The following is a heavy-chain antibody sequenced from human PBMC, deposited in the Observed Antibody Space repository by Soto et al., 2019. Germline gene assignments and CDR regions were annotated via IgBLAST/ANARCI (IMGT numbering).Heavy chain of an antibody. J-gene: IGHJ4*02. CDR1: GSTVSSNY. V-gene: IGHV3-23*01. D-gene: IGHD1-7*01. Sequence: GGSLRLSCAASGSTVSSNYMSWVRQAPGKGLEWVSAISANGQGIYYADSVRGRFTISRDNSKNTIFLHMDSLRAEDTAVYYCAKDRNYPRDQFHYWGQGTLVTVSS. CDR3: AKDRNYPRDQFHY. CDR2: ISANGQGI.